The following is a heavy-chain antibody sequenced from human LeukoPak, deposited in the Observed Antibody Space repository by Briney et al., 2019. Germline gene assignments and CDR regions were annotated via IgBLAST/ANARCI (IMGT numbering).Heavy chain of an antibody. CDR1: GGSISSGSHY. V-gene: IGHV4-61*10. Sequence: ETLSLTCTVSGGSISSGSHYWSWIRQPAGKGLEWIGEINHSGSTNYNPSLKSRVTISLDTSKSQFSLKVRYVTAADTAVYYCARGLNDSWTGENYWGQGTLVTVSS. CDR2: INHSGST. D-gene: IGHD3-3*01. J-gene: IGHJ4*02. CDR3: ARGLNDSWTGENY.